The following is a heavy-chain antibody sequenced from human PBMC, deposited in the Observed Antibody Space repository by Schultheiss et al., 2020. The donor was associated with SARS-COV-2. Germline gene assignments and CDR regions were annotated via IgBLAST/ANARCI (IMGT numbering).Heavy chain of an antibody. V-gene: IGHV3-21*01. CDR3: ARGLLWFGFDY. CDR2: ISSSSSYI. J-gene: IGHJ4*02. D-gene: IGHD3-10*01. CDR1: GFTFSSYG. Sequence: GESLKISCAASGFTFSSYGMHWVRQAPGKGLEWVSSISSSSSYIYYADSVKGRFTISRDNSKNTLYLQMNSLRAEDTAVYYCARGLLWFGFDYWGQGTLVTVSS.